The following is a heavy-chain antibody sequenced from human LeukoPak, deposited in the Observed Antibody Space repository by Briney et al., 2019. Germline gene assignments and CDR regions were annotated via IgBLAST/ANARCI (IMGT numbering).Heavy chain of an antibody. V-gene: IGHV1-2*02. D-gene: IGHD3-22*01. Sequence: ASVKVSCKASGYTFAGYYMHWVRQAPGQGLEWMGWINPNSGGTNYAQKFQGRVTMTRDTSISTAYMELSRLRSDDTAVYYCAKDIAYYYDSSGPLFDNWGQGTLVTVSS. CDR2: INPNSGGT. J-gene: IGHJ4*02. CDR3: AKDIAYYYDSSGPLFDN. CDR1: GYTFAGYY.